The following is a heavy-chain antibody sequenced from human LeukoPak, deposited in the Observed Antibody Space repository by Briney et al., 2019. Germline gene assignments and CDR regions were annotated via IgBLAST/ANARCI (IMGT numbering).Heavy chain of an antibody. CDR2: IRNKANSYTT. Sequence: GGSLRLSCAASGFTFSDHYMDWVRQAPGKGLEWVGRIRNKANSYTTEYAASVKGRFTISRDDSKNSLYLQMNSLECEDTAVYYCAREWDSGSYYLGYFDYWGQGTLVTVSS. V-gene: IGHV3-72*01. CDR3: AREWDSGSYYLGYFDY. J-gene: IGHJ4*02. CDR1: GFTFSDHY. D-gene: IGHD1-26*01.